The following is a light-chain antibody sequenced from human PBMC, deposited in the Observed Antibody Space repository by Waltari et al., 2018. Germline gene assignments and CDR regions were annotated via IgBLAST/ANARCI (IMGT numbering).Light chain of an antibody. CDR3: LQYNHWPPWT. CDR2: DAY. J-gene: IGKJ1*01. Sequence: EIEMTQSPATLSVSPGESATLSCRASQSVGSKLAWYQQKPGQAPRLLIYDAYTRATRIPARFTGSGSGTEFTLTISSLQSEDFAVYHCLQYNHWPPWTFGQGTKVEIK. V-gene: IGKV3-15*01. CDR1: QSVGSK.